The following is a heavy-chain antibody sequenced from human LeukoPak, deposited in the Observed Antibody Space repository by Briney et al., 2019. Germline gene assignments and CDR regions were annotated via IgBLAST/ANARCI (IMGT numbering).Heavy chain of an antibody. D-gene: IGHD4-17*01. Sequence: KTSETLSLTCTVSGGSISSYYWSWIRQPPGKGLEWIGYIYYSGSTNYNPSLKSRVTISVDTSKNQFSLKLSSVTAADTAVYYCARGPLGDEFADAFDIWGQGTMVTVSS. CDR2: IYYSGST. J-gene: IGHJ3*02. CDR3: ARGPLGDEFADAFDI. CDR1: GGSISSYY. V-gene: IGHV4-59*01.